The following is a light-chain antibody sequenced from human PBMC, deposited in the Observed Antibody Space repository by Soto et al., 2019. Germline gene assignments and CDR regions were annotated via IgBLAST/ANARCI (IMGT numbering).Light chain of an antibody. CDR1: SSDVGGYNY. CDR3: SSYTSSSTHV. V-gene: IGLV2-14*03. CDR2: DVS. Sequence: LTQPASVSGSPGQSITISCTGTSSDVGGYNYVSWYQHHPGKAPKLIIYDVSNRPSGVSNRFSGSKSGNTASLTISGLQAEDEADYYCSSYTSSSTHVFGTGTKVTVL. J-gene: IGLJ1*01.